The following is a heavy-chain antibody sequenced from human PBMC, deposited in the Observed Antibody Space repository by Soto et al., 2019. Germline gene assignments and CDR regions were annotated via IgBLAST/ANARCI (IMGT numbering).Heavy chain of an antibody. D-gene: IGHD1-26*01. J-gene: IGHJ4*02. Sequence: PGGSLRLSCAASGFTFSTYAMSWVRQAPGKGLEWVAIISYDGSNTYYADSVKGRFTISRDNSKNTLYLQMNSLRAEDTSVYYCAKEGGLSGSYYISSSYYFDYWGEGTLVTVS. CDR2: ISYDGSNT. V-gene: IGHV3-30*18. CDR1: GFTFSTYA. CDR3: AKEGGLSGSYYISSSYYFDY.